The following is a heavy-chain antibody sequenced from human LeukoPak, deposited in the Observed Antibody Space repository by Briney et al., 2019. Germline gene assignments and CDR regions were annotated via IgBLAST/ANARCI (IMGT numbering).Heavy chain of an antibody. CDR1: GFTFSSYA. CDR2: ISYDGSNK. V-gene: IGHV3-30*04. Sequence: GGSLRLSCAASGFTFSSYAMHWVRQAPGKGLEWVAVISYDGSNKYSADSVKGRFTISRDNSKNTLYLQMNSLRAEDTAVYYCARDKQWPRSYYYYYYGMDVWGKGTTVTVSS. J-gene: IGHJ6*04. D-gene: IGHD6-19*01. CDR3: ARDKQWPRSYYYYYYGMDV.